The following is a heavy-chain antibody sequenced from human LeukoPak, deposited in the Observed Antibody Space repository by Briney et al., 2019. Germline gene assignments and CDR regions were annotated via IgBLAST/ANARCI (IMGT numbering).Heavy chain of an antibody. CDR1: GFTFSSYA. J-gene: IGHJ4*02. V-gene: IGHV3-7*01. CDR2: IDPDGSEK. D-gene: IGHD3-22*01. Sequence: PGGSLRLSCAASGFTFSSYAMSWVRQAPGKGLEWVANIDPDGSEKDYVESVKGRLTISRDNAKKILYLQMNSLRADDTAVYYCAIPSSYDGSRYYHAYWGQGTLVSVSS. CDR3: AIPSSYDGSRYYHAY.